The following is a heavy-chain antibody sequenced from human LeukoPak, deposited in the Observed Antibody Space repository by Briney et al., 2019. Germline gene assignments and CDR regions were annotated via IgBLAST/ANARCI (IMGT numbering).Heavy chain of an antibody. CDR1: GFTFDDYG. D-gene: IGHD1-14*01. CDR3: VRDGYKAFDI. Sequence: GGPLRLSCAVSGFTFDDYGMSWVRQAPGKGLEWVSGINWNGGSTGYADSVKGRFTISRDNAKNSLYLQMNSLRAEDTALYYCVRDGYKAFDIWGQGTMVTVSS. V-gene: IGHV3-20*04. J-gene: IGHJ3*02. CDR2: INWNGGST.